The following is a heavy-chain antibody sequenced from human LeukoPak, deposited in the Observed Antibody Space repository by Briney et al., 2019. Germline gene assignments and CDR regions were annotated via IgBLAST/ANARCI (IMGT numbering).Heavy chain of an antibody. J-gene: IGHJ4*02. D-gene: IGHD2/OR15-2a*01. Sequence: GGSLRLSCAASGFTFSSYTMSWVRQAPGKGLEWVSGISGSGGSTYYADSVKGRLTISRDNSKNTLYLQMNRLRAEDTAIYYCAKDALISYRGAWSQSDYWGQGTLVTVSS. CDR1: GFTFSSYT. CDR3: AKDALISYRGAWSQSDY. V-gene: IGHV3-23*01. CDR2: ISGSGGST.